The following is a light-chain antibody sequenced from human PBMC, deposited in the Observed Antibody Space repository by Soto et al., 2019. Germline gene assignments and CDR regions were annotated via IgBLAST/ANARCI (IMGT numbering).Light chain of an antibody. J-gene: IGLJ2*01. CDR3: NSYTSSSTLV. CDR2: EVS. V-gene: IGLV2-14*01. CDR1: NSDVGGYNY. Sequence: QSALSQPASVSGSPGQSITISCTGTNSDVGGYNYVSWYQQHPGKAPKLMIYEVSNRPSGVSNRFSASKSGNTASLTISGLQAEDEADYYCNSYTSSSTLVFGGGTKLTVL.